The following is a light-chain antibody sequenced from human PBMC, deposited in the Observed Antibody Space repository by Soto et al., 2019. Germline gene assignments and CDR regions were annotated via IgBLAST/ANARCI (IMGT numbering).Light chain of an antibody. CDR2: KAS. V-gene: IGKV1-5*03. J-gene: IGKJ2*01. CDR3: QQYNSGMYT. CDR1: QSISSW. Sequence: DIQMTQSPSTLSASVGDRVTITCRASQSISSWLAWYQQKPGKAPKLLIYKASSLESGVPSRFSGSGSGTEFTLTISSLQPDDFATYYCQQYNSGMYTFGHGTKLEIK.